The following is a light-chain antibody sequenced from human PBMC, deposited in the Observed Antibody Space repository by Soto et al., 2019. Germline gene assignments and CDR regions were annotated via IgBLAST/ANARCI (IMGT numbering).Light chain of an antibody. CDR2: AAS. CDR3: QQSYNVLSWT. CDR1: QGISNY. J-gene: IGKJ1*01. V-gene: IGKV1-9*01. Sequence: DIQLTQSPSFLSASVGDRVTITCRASQGISNYLAWYQQKPGKAPKLLTYAASTLQSGVPSRFSGSGSGTEFTLTISSLQPDDFASYYCQQSYNVLSWTFGQGTKVDIK.